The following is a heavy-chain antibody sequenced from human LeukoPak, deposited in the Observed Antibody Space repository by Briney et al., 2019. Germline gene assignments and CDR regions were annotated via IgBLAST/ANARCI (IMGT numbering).Heavy chain of an antibody. V-gene: IGHV1-18*01. CDR2: ISAYNGNT. D-gene: IGHD2-2*01. CDR1: GYTFTRYG. CDR3: ARDVGICSSTSCYVDFDY. Sequence: ASVKVSCKASGYTFTRYGVSWVRQAPGQGLEWMGGISAYNGNTNYAQKLQGRVTMTTDTSTSTAYMELRSLRSDDTAVYYCARDVGICSSTSCYVDFDYWGQGTLVTVSS. J-gene: IGHJ4*02.